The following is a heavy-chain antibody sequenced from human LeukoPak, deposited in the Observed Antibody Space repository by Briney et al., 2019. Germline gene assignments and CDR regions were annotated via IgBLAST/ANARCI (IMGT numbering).Heavy chain of an antibody. CDR3: ARDDFEYSVHNGMDV. Sequence: TGGSLRLSCAASGFTFSRYWINWVRQAPGKGLEWVGNINQDGGEIYYEDSVKGPFTISRASAKNPMYLQMNSLRAEDTAVYYCARDDFEYSVHNGMDVWGQGTTVTVFS. V-gene: IGHV3-7*05. CDR1: GFTFSRYW. D-gene: IGHD3-9*01. J-gene: IGHJ6*02. CDR2: INQDGGEI.